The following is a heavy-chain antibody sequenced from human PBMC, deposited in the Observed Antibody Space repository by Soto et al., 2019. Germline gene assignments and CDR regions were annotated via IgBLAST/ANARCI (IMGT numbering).Heavy chain of an antibody. CDR3: ARGGKSKYASDY. V-gene: IGHV1-18*01. Sequence: ASVKVSCKASGYTFSTSGITWVRQAPGQGLEWMGWISDHNGDTKYAQKLQGRVTMTTDTSTSTAYMELRSLRSDDTAIYYCARGGKSKYASDYWGQGTLVTVSS. CDR2: ISDHNGDT. D-gene: IGHD2-15*01. J-gene: IGHJ4*02. CDR1: GYTFSTSG.